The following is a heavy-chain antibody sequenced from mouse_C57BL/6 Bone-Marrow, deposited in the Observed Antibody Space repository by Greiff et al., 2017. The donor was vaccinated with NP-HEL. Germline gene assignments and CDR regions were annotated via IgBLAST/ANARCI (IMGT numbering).Heavy chain of an antibody. CDR3: ARRKAYGTSAWFAY. Sequence: EVKLQESGPGLVKPSQSLSLTCSVTGYSITSGYYWNWIRQFPGNKLEWMGYISYDGSNNYNPSLKNRISITRDTSKNQFFLKLNSVTTEDTATYYCARRKAYGTSAWFAYWGQGTLVTVSA. J-gene: IGHJ3*01. D-gene: IGHD2-1*01. CDR1: GYSITSGYY. CDR2: ISYDGSN. V-gene: IGHV3-6*01.